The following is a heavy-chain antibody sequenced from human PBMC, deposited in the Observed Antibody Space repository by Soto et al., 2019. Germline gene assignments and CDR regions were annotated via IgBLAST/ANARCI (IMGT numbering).Heavy chain of an antibody. CDR3: ARHATNYYYYGMDV. Sequence: ASVKVSCKASGGTFSSYAISWVRQAPGQGLEWMGGIIPIFGTANYAQKFQGRVTITADKSTSTVYMELSSLRSEDTGVYYCARHATNYYYYGMDVWGQGTTVTVAS. V-gene: IGHV1-69*06. D-gene: IGHD2-15*01. J-gene: IGHJ6*02. CDR2: IIPIFGTA. CDR1: GGTFSSYA.